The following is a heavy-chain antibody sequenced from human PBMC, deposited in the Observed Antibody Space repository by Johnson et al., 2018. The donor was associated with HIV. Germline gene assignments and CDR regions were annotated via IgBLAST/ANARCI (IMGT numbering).Heavy chain of an antibody. CDR3: ARGGQLVAFDI. CDR1: GFTFSSYA. D-gene: IGHD6-6*01. J-gene: IGHJ3*02. CDR2: ISYDGSNK. V-gene: IGHV3-30*04. Sequence: QVLLVESGGGVVQPGRSLRLSCAASGFTFSSYAMHWVRQAPGKGLEWVAVISYDGSNKYYADSVKGRFTISRDNSKNTLYLQMNSLIAEDTAVYYCARGGQLVAFDIWGQGTMVTVSS.